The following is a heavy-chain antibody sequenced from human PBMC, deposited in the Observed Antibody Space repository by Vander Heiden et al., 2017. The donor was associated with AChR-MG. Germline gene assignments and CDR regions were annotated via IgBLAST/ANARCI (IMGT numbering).Heavy chain of an antibody. V-gene: IGHV4-31*03. CDR3: AREEGGSCTH. J-gene: IGHJ4*02. CDR2: IYYSGST. Sequence: QVQLQESGPGPVKPSQTLSLTFTVPGLSISSGGYYWSWIRQHPGKGLEWIGYIYYSGSTYYNPSLKSRVTISVDTSKNQFSLKLSSVTAADTAVYYCAREEGGSCTHWGQGTLVTVSS. D-gene: IGHD2-15*01. CDR1: GLSISSGGYY.